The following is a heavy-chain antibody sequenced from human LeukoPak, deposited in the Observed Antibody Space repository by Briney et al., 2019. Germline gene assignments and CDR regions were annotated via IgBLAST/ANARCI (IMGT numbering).Heavy chain of an antibody. CDR3: ARDLSSGWYDY. Sequence: GGSLRLSCAASGFTVSSNYMSWVRQAPGKGLEWVSVIYSGGSTYYADSVKGGFTISRDNSKNTLYLQMNSLRAEDTAVYYCARDLSSGWYDYWGQGTLVTVSS. CDR2: IYSGGST. J-gene: IGHJ4*02. D-gene: IGHD6-19*01. V-gene: IGHV3-66*01. CDR1: GFTVSSNY.